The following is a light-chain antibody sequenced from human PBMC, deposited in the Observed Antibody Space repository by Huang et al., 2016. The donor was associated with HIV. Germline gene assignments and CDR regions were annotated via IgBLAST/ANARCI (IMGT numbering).Light chain of an antibody. Sequence: ERVMTQSPATLSVAPGERVTLSCRASPSVSSNLAWYQQKPGQAPRLLIHGASTRATGIPARFSGRGSGTEFTLAISSLQSEDSGVYFCQQYDNWPLTFGQGTRLEIK. CDR3: QQYDNWPLT. CDR2: GAS. CDR1: PSVSSN. J-gene: IGKJ5*01. V-gene: IGKV3-15*01.